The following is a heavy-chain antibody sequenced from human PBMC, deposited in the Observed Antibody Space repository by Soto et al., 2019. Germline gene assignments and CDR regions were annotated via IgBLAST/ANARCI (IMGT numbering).Heavy chain of an antibody. Sequence: SVKVSCKASGGTFSSYAISWVRQAPGQGLEWMGGIIPIFGTANYAQKFQGRVTITADESTSTAYMELSSLRSEDTAVYYCEGYYSSSWIDFYGMDVRGQGTTVTVSS. D-gene: IGHD6-13*01. J-gene: IGHJ6*02. CDR3: EGYYSSSWIDFYGMDV. CDR1: GGTFSSYA. CDR2: IIPIFGTA. V-gene: IGHV1-69*13.